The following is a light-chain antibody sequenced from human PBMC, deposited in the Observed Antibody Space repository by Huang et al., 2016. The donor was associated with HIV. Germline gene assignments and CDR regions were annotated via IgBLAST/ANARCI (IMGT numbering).Light chain of an antibody. J-gene: IGKJ5*01. V-gene: IGKV1-NL1*01. CDR3: QQYYTTPRDT. CDR1: QDLRSS. Sequence: DIQMTQSPSSLSASVGDRVTITCRASQDLRSSLAWYQQKPGKAPKLLLFAASRLESLVPSRFRGSGSWTDYTLTISSLQPEDFATYDCQQYYTTPRDTFGQGTRLAIK. CDR2: AAS.